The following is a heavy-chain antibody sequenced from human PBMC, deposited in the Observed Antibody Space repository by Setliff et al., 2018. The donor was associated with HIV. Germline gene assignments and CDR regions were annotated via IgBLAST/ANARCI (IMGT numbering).Heavy chain of an antibody. CDR2: IDPDSGGT. CDR1: GDTVSDYY. CDR3: ATDLGSHALDP. J-gene: IGHJ5*02. Sequence: ASVKVSCKASGDTVSDYYIHWVRQAPGQGLEWMGWIDPDSGGTHYAQKFQGRVTMTRDTSLNTDYMEVRSLRSDDTAVYYCATDLGSHALDPWGQGTLVTSPQ. V-gene: IGHV1-2*02. D-gene: IGHD6-13*01.